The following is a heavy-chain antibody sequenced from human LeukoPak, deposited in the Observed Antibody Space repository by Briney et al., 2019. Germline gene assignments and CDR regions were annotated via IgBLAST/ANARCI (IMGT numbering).Heavy chain of an antibody. CDR1: GFTFSSYG. D-gene: IGHD4-17*01. CDR2: IRYDGSNK. J-gene: IGHJ3*02. Sequence: PGGSLRLSCAASGFTFSSYGMHWVRQAPGKGLEWVAFIRYDGSNKYYADSVKGRFTISRDNAKNSLLLQMNSLRAEDTAVYYCVRPQVNDYGDCGIWGQGTMVAVSS. CDR3: VRPQVNDYGDCGI. V-gene: IGHV3-30*02.